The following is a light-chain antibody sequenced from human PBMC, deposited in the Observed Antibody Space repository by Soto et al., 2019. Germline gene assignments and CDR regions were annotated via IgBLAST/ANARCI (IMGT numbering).Light chain of an antibody. CDR3: QQYGSSPWT. J-gene: IGKJ1*01. V-gene: IGKV3-20*01. CDR2: GAS. Sequence: EVVLTQFPGTLSLSPGERATLSCRASQTITGTYLAWYQQKPGQAPRLLIHGASTRATGIPDRFSGGGTGTDFNLNISRVEPEDFAVYYCQQYGSSPWTFGQGTKVDIK. CDR1: QTITGTY.